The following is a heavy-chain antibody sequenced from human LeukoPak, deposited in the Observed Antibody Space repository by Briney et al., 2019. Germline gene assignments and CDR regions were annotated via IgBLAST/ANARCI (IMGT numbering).Heavy chain of an antibody. J-gene: IGHJ4*02. CDR3: ARRTSYYYGSGSFY. D-gene: IGHD3-10*01. CDR2: IHHSGST. CDR1: GGSISTTNW. Sequence: SGTLSLTCAVSGGSISTTNWWSWVRQPLGKGLEWIAEIHHSGSTKYNPSLESRVTISVDKSKNQFSLKLSSVTAADTAVYYCARRTSYYYGSGSFYWGQGTLVTVSS. V-gene: IGHV4-4*02.